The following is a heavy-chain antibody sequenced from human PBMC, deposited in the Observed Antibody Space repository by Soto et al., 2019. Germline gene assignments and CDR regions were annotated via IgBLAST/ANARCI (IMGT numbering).Heavy chain of an antibody. CDR2: MNPNSGNT. J-gene: IGHJ4*02. CDR3: ARGRPATIASYSRRKYYFDY. CDR1: GYTFTSYD. V-gene: IGHV1-8*01. Sequence: ASVKVSCKASGYTFTSYDINWVRQATGQGLEWMGWMNPNSGNTGYAQKFQGRVTITADESTSTAYMELSSLRSEDTAVYYCARGRPATIASYSRRKYYFDYWGQGTLVTVSS. D-gene: IGHD1-26*01.